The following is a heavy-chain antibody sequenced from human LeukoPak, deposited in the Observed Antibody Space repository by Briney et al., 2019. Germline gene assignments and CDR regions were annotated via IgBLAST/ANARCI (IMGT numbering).Heavy chain of an antibody. CDR1: GDSVSSNTAA. CDR2: TYYRSKWYT. Sequence: SQTLSLTCAISGDSVSSNTAAWNWIRQSPSRGLEWLGRTYYRSKWYTEYALSVKSRITINPDTSKNQFSLQLNSVTPEATAVYYCAGGSSAFDIRGQGTMVTVSS. CDR3: AGGSSAFDI. V-gene: IGHV6-1*01. J-gene: IGHJ3*02.